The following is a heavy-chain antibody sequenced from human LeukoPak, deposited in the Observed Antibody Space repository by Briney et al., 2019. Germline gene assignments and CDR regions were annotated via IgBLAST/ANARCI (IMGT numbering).Heavy chain of an antibody. D-gene: IGHD1-26*01. V-gene: IGHV4-38-2*02. CDR2: LYHSGST. J-gene: IGHJ4*02. CDR1: GYSISNAYY. Sequence: ASETLSLTCTVSGYSISNAYYWGWIRQPPGQGLEWIGSLYHSGSTYYNPSLKSRVTTSVDASKNRFSLKLTSVTAADTAVYYCARELHSGSYYFDYWGQGTLVTVSS. CDR3: ARELHSGSYYFDY.